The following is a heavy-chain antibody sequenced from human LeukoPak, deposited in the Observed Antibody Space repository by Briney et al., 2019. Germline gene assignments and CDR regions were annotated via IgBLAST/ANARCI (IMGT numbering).Heavy chain of an antibody. CDR2: ISSSGSTI. V-gene: IGHV3-48*03. J-gene: IGHJ4*02. CDR1: GFTFSSYE. CDR3: AKGSYSGHRGYFDY. D-gene: IGHD3-10*01. Sequence: GGSLRLSCAASGFTFSSYEMNWVRQAPGKGLEWVSYISSSGSTIYYADSVKGRFTISRDNAKNSLYLQMNSLRAEDTAVYYCAKGSYSGHRGYFDYWGQGTLVTVSS.